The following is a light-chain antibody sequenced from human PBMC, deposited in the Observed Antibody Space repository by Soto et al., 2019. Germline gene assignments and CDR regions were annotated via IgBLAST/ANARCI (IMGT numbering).Light chain of an antibody. CDR3: QQYTNTNNPWM. V-gene: IGKV1-5*01. CDR1: HSLIKW. CDR2: DAS. J-gene: IGKJ1*01. Sequence: DIQMTQSPTTLSASVGDRVTITCRASHSLIKWLAWYQQKPGKAPKLLVYDASTLQSGVASRFSGSGSGTEFTLIISGLQPDDSATYYCQQYTNTNNPWMFGQGTKVDIK.